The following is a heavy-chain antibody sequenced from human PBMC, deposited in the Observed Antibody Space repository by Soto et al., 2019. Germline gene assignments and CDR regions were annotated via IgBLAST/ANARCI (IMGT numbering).Heavy chain of an antibody. D-gene: IGHD3-22*01. CDR3: ARDQAWDSSGYYGY. V-gene: IGHV1-18*01. J-gene: IGHJ4*02. CDR2: ISAYNGNT. CDR1: GYTFTSYG. Sequence: QVQLVQSGAEVKKPGASVKVSCKASGYTFTSYGISWVRQAPGQGLEWMGWISAYNGNTNYAQKLQGRVTMTTDTATSKAYMELRSLRADDTAVYYCARDQAWDSSGYYGYWGQGTLVTVSS.